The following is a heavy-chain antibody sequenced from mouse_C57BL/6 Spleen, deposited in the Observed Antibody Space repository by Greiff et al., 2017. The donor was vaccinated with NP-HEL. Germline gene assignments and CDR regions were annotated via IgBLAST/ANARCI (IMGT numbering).Heavy chain of an antibody. V-gene: IGHV5-9*01. D-gene: IGHD1-1*02. CDR2: ISGGGGNT. Sequence: EVMLVESGGGLVKPGGSLKLSCAASGFTFSSYTMSWVRQTPEKRLEWVATISGGGGNTYYPDSVKGRFTISRDNAKNTLYLQMSSLRSEDTALYYCARQKEVGFAYWGQGTLVTVSA. CDR3: ARQKEVGFAY. CDR1: GFTFSSYT. J-gene: IGHJ3*01.